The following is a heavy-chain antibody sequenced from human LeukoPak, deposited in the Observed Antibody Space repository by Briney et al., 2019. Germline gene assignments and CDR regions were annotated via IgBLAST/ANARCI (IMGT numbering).Heavy chain of an antibody. D-gene: IGHD3-16*01. CDR3: VRGGEITSDAFDI. V-gene: IGHV4-30-4*08. CDR1: GGSIGSGDYY. Sequence: SETLSLTCTVSGGSIGSGDYYWSWIRQPPGKGLEWIGYIYYSGSTYYNPSLKSRVTISVDTSKNQFSLKLSSVTAADTAVYYCVRGGEITSDAFDIWGQGTMVTVSS. J-gene: IGHJ3*02. CDR2: IYYSGST.